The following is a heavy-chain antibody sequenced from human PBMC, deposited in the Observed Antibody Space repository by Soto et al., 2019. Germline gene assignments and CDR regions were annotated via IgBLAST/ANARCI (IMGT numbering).Heavy chain of an antibody. CDR2: IPNNGNT. CDR3: GRESGETWDYEAY. D-gene: IGHD1-7*01. CDR1: GGSISSSR. J-gene: IGHJ4*02. Sequence: AETLSLTCTVSGGSISSSRWSWVRQPAWKGLEWVGRIPNNGNTQYNPSLKSRVTVSVDTSRNQFFLNLHSVTAADSAVYFCGRESGETWDYEAYWGQGTPVTVSS. V-gene: IGHV4-4*07.